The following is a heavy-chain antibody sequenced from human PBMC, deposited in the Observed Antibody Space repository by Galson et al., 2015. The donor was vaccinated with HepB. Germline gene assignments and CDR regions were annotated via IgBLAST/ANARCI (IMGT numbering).Heavy chain of an antibody. Sequence: SLRLSCAASGFTFSSYAMHWVRQAPGKGLEWVAVISYDGSNKYYADSVKGRFTISRDNSKNTLYLQMNSLRAEDTAVYYCAKGGVYCSGGNCYTTRFDYWGQGTLVTVSS. J-gene: IGHJ4*02. CDR2: ISYDGSNK. D-gene: IGHD2-15*01. V-gene: IGHV3-30*04. CDR3: AKGGVYCSGGNCYTTRFDY. CDR1: GFTFSSYA.